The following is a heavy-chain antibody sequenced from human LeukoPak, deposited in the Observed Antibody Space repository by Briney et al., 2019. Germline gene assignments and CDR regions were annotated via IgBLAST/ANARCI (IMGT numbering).Heavy chain of an antibody. CDR2: IYSGGST. V-gene: IGHV4-59*01. Sequence: SETLSLTCTVSGDSISNYYWSWIRQSPGTGLEWIGYIYSGGSTNYNPSLKSRVTISVDTSKNQFSLKLSSVTAADTAVYYCARELRYDNSDSGAFWGQGTVVTVSS. CDR3: ARELRYDNSDSGAF. J-gene: IGHJ3*01. D-gene: IGHD3-22*01. CDR1: GDSISNYY.